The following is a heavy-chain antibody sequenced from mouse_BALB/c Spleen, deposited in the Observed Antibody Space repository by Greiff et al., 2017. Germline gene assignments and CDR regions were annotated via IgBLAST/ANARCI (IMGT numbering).Heavy chain of an antibody. CDR3: AKIYGNYDAY. V-gene: IGHV5-9-4*01. CDR2: ISSGGSYT. D-gene: IGHD2-1*01. J-gene: IGHJ3*01. CDR1: GFTFSSYA. Sequence: EVKLMESGGGLVKPGGSLKLSCAASGFTFSSYAMSWVRQSPEKRLEWVAEISSGGSYTYYPDTVTGRFTISRDNAKNTLYLEMSSLRSEDTAMYYCAKIYGNYDAYWGQGTLVTVSA.